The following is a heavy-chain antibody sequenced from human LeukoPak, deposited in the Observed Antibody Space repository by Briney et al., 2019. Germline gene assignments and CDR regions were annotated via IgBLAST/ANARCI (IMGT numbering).Heavy chain of an antibody. D-gene: IGHD3-16*01. CDR3: ARSHYDLAP. CDR1: SGSISDHY. J-gene: IGHJ5*02. V-gene: IGHV4-59*08. Sequence: SETLSLTCSVSSGSISDHYWSWIRQPPGKGLEWIAYIYKSEAPDYNPSLNARVTVSLDMSKNQFSLRLSSVTAADTAVYYCARSHYDLAPWGQGTLVTVSS. CDR2: IYKSEAP.